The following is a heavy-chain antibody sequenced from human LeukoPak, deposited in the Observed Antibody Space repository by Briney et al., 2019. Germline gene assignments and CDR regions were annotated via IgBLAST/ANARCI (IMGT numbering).Heavy chain of an antibody. CDR1: GGSFSGYY. J-gene: IGHJ4*02. CDR2: INHSGST. D-gene: IGHD3-10*01. V-gene: IGHV4-34*01. Sequence: PSETLSLSCAVYGGSFSGYYWSWIRQPPGKGLEWIGEINHSGSTNYNPSLKSRVTISVDTSKNQFSLKLSSVTAADTAVYYCARVTYYYGSGSYYVDYWGQGTLVTVSS. CDR3: ARVTYYYGSGSYYVDY.